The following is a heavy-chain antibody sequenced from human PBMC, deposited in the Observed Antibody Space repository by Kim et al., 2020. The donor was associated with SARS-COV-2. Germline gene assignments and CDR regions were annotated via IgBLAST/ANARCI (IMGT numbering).Heavy chain of an antibody. V-gene: IGHV3-23*01. J-gene: IGHJ4*02. CDR3: AKGKGYYGSGSYYTDY. Sequence: SVKGRFTTSRDNSKNTLYLQMNSLRAEDTAVYYCAKGKGYYGSGSYYTDYWGQGTLVTVSS. D-gene: IGHD3-10*01.